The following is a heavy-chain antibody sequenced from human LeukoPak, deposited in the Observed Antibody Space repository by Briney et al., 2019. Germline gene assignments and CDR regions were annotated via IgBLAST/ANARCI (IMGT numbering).Heavy chain of an antibody. V-gene: IGHV3-23*01. J-gene: IGHJ6*03. D-gene: IGHD3-10*01. CDR1: GFTFSSYA. CDR3: TRYYYGSGLYYYYMDV. Sequence: GGSLRLSCAASGFTFSSYAMSWVRQAPGKGLEWVSAISGSGGSTDYADSVKGRFTISRDNSKNTLYLQMNSLKTEDTAVYYCTRYYYGSGLYYYYMDVWGKGTTVTVSS. CDR2: ISGSGGST.